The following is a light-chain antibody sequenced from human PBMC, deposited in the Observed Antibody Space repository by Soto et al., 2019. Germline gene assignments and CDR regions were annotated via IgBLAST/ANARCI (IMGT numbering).Light chain of an antibody. J-gene: IGKJ4*01. Sequence: EIVMTQSPATLSVSPGERATLFCRASQSVNNNFLAWYQQKPGQAPRLLIHGASTSATGIPARFSGSGSGTEFTLTISSLQSEDFAVYYCQQYSAWPLTFGGGTKVEIK. CDR3: QQYSAWPLT. CDR1: QSVNNN. CDR2: GAS. V-gene: IGKV3-15*01.